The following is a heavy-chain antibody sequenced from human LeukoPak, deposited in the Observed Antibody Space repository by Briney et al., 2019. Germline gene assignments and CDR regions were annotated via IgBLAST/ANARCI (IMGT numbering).Heavy chain of an antibody. J-gene: IGHJ4*02. Sequence: SETLSLTCTVSGGSIRSYYWSWIRQPPGKGLEWIGYIYYSGSTNYNPSLKSRVTISVDTSKNQFSLKLSSVTAADTAVYFCARGGSSGYDNLDYWGQGTLVTVSS. CDR1: GGSIRSYY. CDR2: IYYSGST. CDR3: ARGGSSGYDNLDY. V-gene: IGHV4-59*01. D-gene: IGHD5-12*01.